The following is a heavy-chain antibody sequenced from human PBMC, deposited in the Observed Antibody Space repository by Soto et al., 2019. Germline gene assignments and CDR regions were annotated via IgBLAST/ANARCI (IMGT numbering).Heavy chain of an antibody. CDR2: ISYDGSNK. J-gene: IGHJ4*02. Sequence: PGGSLRLSCAASGFTFSSYGMHWVRQAPGKGLEWVAVISYDGSNKYYADSVKGRFTISRDNSKNTLYLQMNSLRAEDTAVYYCAKDQGPFRTTVTYDYWGQGTLVTVSS. CDR1: GFTFSSYG. D-gene: IGHD4-17*01. V-gene: IGHV3-30*18. CDR3: AKDQGPFRTTVTYDY.